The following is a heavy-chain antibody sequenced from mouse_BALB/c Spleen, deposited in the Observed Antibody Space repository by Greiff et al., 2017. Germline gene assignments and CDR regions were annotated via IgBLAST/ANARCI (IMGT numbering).Heavy chain of an antibody. V-gene: IGHV5-6*02. D-gene: IGHD2-4*01. CDR1: GFTFSSYG. CDR3: ARHDDYDGAWFAY. CDR2: ISSGGSYT. Sequence: EVMLVESGGDLVKPGGSLKLSCAASGFTFSSYGMSWVRQTPDKRLEWVATISSGGSYTYYPDSVKGRFTISSDNAKNTLYLQMSSLKSEDTAMYYCARHDDYDGAWFAYWGQGTLVTVSA. J-gene: IGHJ3*01.